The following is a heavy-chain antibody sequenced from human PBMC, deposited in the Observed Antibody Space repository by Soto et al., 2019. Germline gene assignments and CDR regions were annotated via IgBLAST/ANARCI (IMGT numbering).Heavy chain of an antibody. J-gene: IGHJ4*02. V-gene: IGHV3-74*01. CDR3: AIVRVHERHFDH. CDR2: INSDGSTT. Sequence: EVQLVESGGGLVQPGGSLRLSCAASGFIFSDYWMHWVRRAPGKGLVWVARINSDGSTTSYADSVKDRFTISRDNAKNTLYLQMNSLRGEDTAVYLCAIVRVHERHFDHRGQGTPVTASS. CDR1: GFIFSDYW.